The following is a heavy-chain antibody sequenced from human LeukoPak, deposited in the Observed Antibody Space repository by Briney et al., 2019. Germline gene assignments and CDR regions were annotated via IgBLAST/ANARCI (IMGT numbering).Heavy chain of an antibody. Sequence: GGSLRLSCAASGFTFSSYGMSWVRQAPGKGLEWVSGISGSGGSTYYADSVKGRFTISRDNSKNTLYLQMNSLRAEDTAVYYCAKDRYSSGWSMVNWFDPWGQGTLVTVSS. CDR3: AKDRYSSGWSMVNWFDP. V-gene: IGHV3-23*01. CDR2: ISGSGGST. D-gene: IGHD6-19*01. CDR1: GFTFSSYG. J-gene: IGHJ5*02.